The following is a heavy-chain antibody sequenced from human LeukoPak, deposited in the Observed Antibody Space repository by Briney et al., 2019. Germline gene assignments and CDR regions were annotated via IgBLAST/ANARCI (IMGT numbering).Heavy chain of an antibody. Sequence: GGSLRLSCAASGFTFSSYWMHWVRQAPGQGLVWVSRIHSDGYSTTYADSVRGRFIISRDNAKNTLYLQMNSLRAEDTAVYYCAREWGAAFDYWGQGTLVTVSS. CDR3: AREWGAAFDY. V-gene: IGHV3-74*01. CDR2: IHSDGYST. J-gene: IGHJ4*02. D-gene: IGHD3-16*01. CDR1: GFTFSSYW.